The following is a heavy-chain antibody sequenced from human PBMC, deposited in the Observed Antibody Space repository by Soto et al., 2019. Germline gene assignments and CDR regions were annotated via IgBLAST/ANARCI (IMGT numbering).Heavy chain of an antibody. D-gene: IGHD3-10*01. CDR2: VHFSGST. CDR1: GVSLSENH. Sequence: QVQLQESGPGLVKPSETLSLTCNVSGVSLSENHWSWIRQAPGTGLEWVGSVHFSGSTTYNPSVDTPITFSINSTRRHMYFKLRSLTPATPAADYVGRCGAVLFHTPTWVQVTWSPSPQ. J-gene: IGHJ5*02. CDR3: GRCGAVLFHTPT. V-gene: IGHV4-59*01.